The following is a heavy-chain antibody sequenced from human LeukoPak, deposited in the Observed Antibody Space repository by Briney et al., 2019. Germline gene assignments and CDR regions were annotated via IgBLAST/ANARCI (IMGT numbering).Heavy chain of an antibody. CDR3: ARDQGPLGFDY. CDR2: IRNKANSYTT. V-gene: IGHV3-72*01. CDR1: GFTFSDHY. Sequence: PGGSLRLSCAVSGFTFSDHYMDWVRQAPGKGLEWVGRIRNKANSYTTEYAASVRGRFTISRDDSKNSLYLQMNSLKTEDTAVYYCARDQGPLGFDYWGQGTLVTVSS. J-gene: IGHJ4*02.